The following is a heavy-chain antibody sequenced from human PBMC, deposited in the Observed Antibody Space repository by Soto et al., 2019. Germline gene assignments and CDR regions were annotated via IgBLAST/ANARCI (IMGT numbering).Heavy chain of an antibody. V-gene: IGHV1-18*01. D-gene: IGHD2-2*01. Sequence: ASVKPSSKASGYTFTSYGISCVRQAPKQGLERMGWISAYNGNTNYAQKLQGRVTMTTETSTSTAYMELRSLRSDDTAVYYCARDSVDLVGYCSSTSCDLYYYYGMDVWGQGTTVTVSS. CDR1: GYTFTSYG. CDR2: ISAYNGNT. J-gene: IGHJ6*02. CDR3: ARDSVDLVGYCSSTSCDLYYYYGMDV.